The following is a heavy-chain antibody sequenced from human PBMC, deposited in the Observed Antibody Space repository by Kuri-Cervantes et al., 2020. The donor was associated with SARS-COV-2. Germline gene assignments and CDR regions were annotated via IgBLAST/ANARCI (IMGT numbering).Heavy chain of an antibody. D-gene: IGHD5-12*01. Sequence: SETLSLTCAVYGGSFSGYYWSWIRQPPGKGLEWIGEINHSGSTNYNPSLKSRITLSVDTSKNQFSLKLSSVTAADTAVYYCARHFGSGYDWGSLDYWGQGTLVTVSS. V-gene: IGHV4-34*01. CDR1: GGSFSGYY. CDR3: ARHFGSGYDWGSLDY. CDR2: INHSGST. J-gene: IGHJ4*02.